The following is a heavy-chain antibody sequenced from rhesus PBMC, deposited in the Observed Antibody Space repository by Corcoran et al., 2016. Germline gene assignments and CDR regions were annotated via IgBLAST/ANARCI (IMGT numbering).Heavy chain of an antibody. V-gene: IGHV4S2*01. J-gene: IGHJ4*01. CDR2: FYGSGGST. CDR1: GASISSDF. CDR3: ARGTYYYSGSYYYVYYFDY. Sequence: QVQLQESGPGLVTPSETLPLTCAVSGASISSDFWSWIRQAPGQGLEWIGRFYGSGGSTDYNPSLKSRVTISIDTSKNQFSLKLSSVTAADTAVYYCARGTYYYSGSYYYVYYFDYWGQGVLVTVSS. D-gene: IGHD3-16*01.